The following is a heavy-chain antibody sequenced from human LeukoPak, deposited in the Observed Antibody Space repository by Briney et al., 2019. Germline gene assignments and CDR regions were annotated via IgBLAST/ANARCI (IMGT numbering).Heavy chain of an antibody. CDR1: GFTFSNAW. J-gene: IGHJ4*02. D-gene: IGHD2-2*01. V-gene: IGHV3-15*01. Sequence: GGSLRLSCAASGFTFSNAWMSWVRQAPGEGLEWVGRIKSKTDGGTTDYAAPVKGRFTISRDDSKNTLYLQMNSLKTEDTAVYYCTTPDIVVVPAVDYWGQGTLVTVSS. CDR2: IKSKTDGGTT. CDR3: TTPDIVVVPAVDY.